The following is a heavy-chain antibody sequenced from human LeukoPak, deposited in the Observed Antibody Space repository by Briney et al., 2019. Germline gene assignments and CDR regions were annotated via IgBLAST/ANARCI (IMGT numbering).Heavy chain of an antibody. CDR2: IGIDSGNT. D-gene: IGHD2-15*01. Sequence: GGSLRLSCAASGFTFSDYSMSWVRQAPGKGLEWISYIGIDSGNTNYADSVKGRFIISRDNAKNSLYLQMNSLRAEDTAVYYCAREGGDIADTGFDYWGQGTLVTVSS. J-gene: IGHJ4*02. CDR3: AREGGDIADTGFDY. V-gene: IGHV3-11*06. CDR1: GFTFSDYS.